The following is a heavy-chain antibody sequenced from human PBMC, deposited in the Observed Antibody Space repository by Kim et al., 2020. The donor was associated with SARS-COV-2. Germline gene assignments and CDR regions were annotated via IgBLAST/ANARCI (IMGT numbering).Heavy chain of an antibody. CDR1: GFTFSDHY. CDR3: VRVRDSSGYTGAFDI. CDR2: IRNKANSYTT. D-gene: IGHD3-22*01. J-gene: IGHJ3*02. V-gene: IGHV3-72*01. Sequence: GGSLRLSCAASGFTFSDHYMDWVRQAPGKGLEWVGRIRNKANSYTTEYAASVKGRFTISRDDLKKSLYLQMNSRKTEDTAVYYCVRVRDSSGYTGAFDIWGQRTMVTVSS.